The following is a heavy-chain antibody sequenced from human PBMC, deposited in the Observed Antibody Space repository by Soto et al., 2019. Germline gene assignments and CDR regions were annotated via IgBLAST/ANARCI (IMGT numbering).Heavy chain of an antibody. D-gene: IGHD6-13*01. CDR1: GYTFTSYY. CDR3: ATLSGSWYRSGSNNWFDP. CDR2: INPSGGST. J-gene: IGHJ5*02. Sequence: GASVKVSCKASGYTFTSYYMHWVRQAPGQGLEWMGIINPSGGSTSYAQKFQGRVTMTSDTSTSTVYMELSSLRSEDTAVYYCATLSGSWYRSGSNNWFDPWGQGTLVTVSS. V-gene: IGHV1-46*01.